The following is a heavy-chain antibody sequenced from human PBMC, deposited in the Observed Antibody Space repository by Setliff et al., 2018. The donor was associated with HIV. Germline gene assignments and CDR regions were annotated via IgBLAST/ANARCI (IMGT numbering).Heavy chain of an antibody. CDR3: ARRGVYAPNWFDP. CDR2: IYYRWSN. V-gene: IGHV4-31*03. Sequence: SETLSLTCTVSGGSISSGGYYWSWIRQHPGKGLEWIGYIYYRWSNYYNPSLKSRVTISVDTSKNQFSLKLSSVTAADTALYYCARRGVYAPNWFDPWGQGTLVTVSS. J-gene: IGHJ5*02. CDR1: GGSISSGGYY. D-gene: IGHD2-8*01.